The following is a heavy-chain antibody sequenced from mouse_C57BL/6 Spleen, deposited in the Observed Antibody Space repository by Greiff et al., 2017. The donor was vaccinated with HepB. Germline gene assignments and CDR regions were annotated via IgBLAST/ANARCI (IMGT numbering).Heavy chain of an antibody. CDR3: ARGASLGSFAY. D-gene: IGHD3-1*01. V-gene: IGHV7-1*01. J-gene: IGHJ3*01. Sequence: EVKVVESGGGLVQSGRSLRLSCATSGFTFSDFYMEWVRQAPGKGLEWIAASRNKANDYTTEYSASVKGRFIVSRDTSQSILYLQMNALRAEDTAIYYCARGASLGSFAYWGQGTLVTVSA. CDR1: GFTFSDFY. CDR2: SRNKANDYTT.